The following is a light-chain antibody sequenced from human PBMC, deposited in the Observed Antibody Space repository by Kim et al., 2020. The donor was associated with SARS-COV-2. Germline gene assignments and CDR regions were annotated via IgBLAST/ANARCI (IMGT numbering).Light chain of an antibody. Sequence: SASGGDRVTIACRASQSISSWVAWYQQKPGKAPKLLIYDASSLESGVPSSFSGSGSGTEFTLTISSLQPDDFATYYCQQYNSYSTTFGQGTKLEI. V-gene: IGKV1-5*01. CDR2: DAS. J-gene: IGKJ2*01. CDR1: QSISSW. CDR3: QQYNSYSTT.